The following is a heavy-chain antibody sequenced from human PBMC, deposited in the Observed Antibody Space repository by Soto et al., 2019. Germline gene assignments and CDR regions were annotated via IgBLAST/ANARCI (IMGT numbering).Heavy chain of an antibody. Sequence: QVQLVESGGGVAQPGRSLRLFCAASGFTLSSYSLHWVRQSPGKGLEWVAAISSDGTEKHYADSVKGRFTISRDNYKNTLSLQLNRLRTEDTAVYYCARMFGFSYGPANRGMDVWGQGTTVTVSS. CDR1: GFTLSSYS. D-gene: IGHD5-18*01. V-gene: IGHV3-30*04. J-gene: IGHJ6*02. CDR3: ARMFGFSYGPANRGMDV. CDR2: ISSDGTEK.